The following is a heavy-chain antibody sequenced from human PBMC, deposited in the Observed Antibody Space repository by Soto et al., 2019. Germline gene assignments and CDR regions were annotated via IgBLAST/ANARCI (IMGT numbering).Heavy chain of an antibody. CDR3: AKGKSTGDIDWFDP. J-gene: IGHJ5*02. CDR1: GFTLQNYA. V-gene: IGHV3-23*01. Sequence: PGGFLRLSCTASGFTLQNYAMAWVRQAPGKGLEWVSTLIGGHYGTAYSYSVKGRFTVSRDNSKNCLYLQMNSLGVEDTAMYFCAKGKSTGDIDWFDPWGQGSLVTV. D-gene: IGHD3-10*01. CDR2: LIGGHYGT.